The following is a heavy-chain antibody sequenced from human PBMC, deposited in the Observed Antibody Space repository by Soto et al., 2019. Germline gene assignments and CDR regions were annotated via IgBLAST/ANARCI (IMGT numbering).Heavy chain of an antibody. CDR2: INPSTGSA. CDR1: GYTFTSYY. J-gene: IGHJ6*02. CDR3: ARDPNLSLTFHYYGMDV. V-gene: IGHV1-46*01. Sequence: QVQLMQSGAEVKKPGASVKVSCKASGYTFTSYYIHWVRQAPGQGLEWMGIINPSTGSASYARMFQGRVAMTRDTSTSTVYMEVRSLRSEDTAVYYCARDPNLSLTFHYYGMDVWGQGTTVTVSS.